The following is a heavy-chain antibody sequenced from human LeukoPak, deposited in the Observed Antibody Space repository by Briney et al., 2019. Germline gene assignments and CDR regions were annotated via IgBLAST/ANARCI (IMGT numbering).Heavy chain of an antibody. D-gene: IGHD6-13*01. Sequence: GGSLRLSCAASGFTFGTSAMSWLRQAQGKGPEWVSTFGRSGSDTYYSDSVKGRFTIFRDNSKNTLYLQMNSLRDEDTAVYYCAKGSLGSWYYFDYWGQGTLVTVSS. CDR2: FGRSGSDT. CDR3: AKGSLGSWYYFDY. V-gene: IGHV3-23*01. CDR1: GFTFGTSA. J-gene: IGHJ4*02.